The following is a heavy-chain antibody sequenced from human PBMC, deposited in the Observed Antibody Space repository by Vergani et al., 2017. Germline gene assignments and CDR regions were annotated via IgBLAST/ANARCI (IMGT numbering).Heavy chain of an antibody. V-gene: IGHV4-31*03. CDR2: IYYSGST. CDR3: VREPTVWNYFDY. J-gene: IGHJ4*02. CDR1: GGSISSGGYY. Sequence: QVQLQESGPGLVKPSQTLSLTCTVSGGSISSGGYYWSWIRQHPGKGLEWIGYIYYSGSTYYNPSLKSRVTISVDTYKNQFSLKLSSVTAADTAVYYCVREPTVWNYFDYWGQGTLVTVSS. D-gene: IGHD4-11*01.